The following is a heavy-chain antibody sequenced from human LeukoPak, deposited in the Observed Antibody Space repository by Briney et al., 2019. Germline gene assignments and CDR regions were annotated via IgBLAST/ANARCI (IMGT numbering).Heavy chain of an antibody. CDR3: ARDTVIRDSYYYYYYMDV. J-gene: IGHJ6*03. CDR2: IYSGGST. V-gene: IGHV3-53*01. Sequence: GGSLRLSCAASGFTVSSNHMSWVRQAPGKGLEWVSVIYSGGSTYYADSVKGRFTISRDNSKNTLYLQMNSLRAEDTAVYYCARDTVIRDSYYYYYYMDVWGKGTTVTVSS. CDR1: GFTVSSNH. D-gene: IGHD4-11*01.